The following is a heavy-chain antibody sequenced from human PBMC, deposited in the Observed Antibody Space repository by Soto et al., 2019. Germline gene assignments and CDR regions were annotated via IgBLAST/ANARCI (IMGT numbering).Heavy chain of an antibody. CDR3: ARDGYYYDSSGYYPRFDY. CDR1: GSTFPIYG. Sequence: ASVTVSFKASGSTFPIYGISLVRQAPDQGLEWMGWISAYNGNTNYAQKLQGRVTMTTDTSTSTAYMELRSLRSDDTAVYYCARDGYYYDSSGYYPRFDYWGQGTRVNVSS. J-gene: IGHJ4*02. D-gene: IGHD3-22*01. V-gene: IGHV1-18*01. CDR2: ISAYNGNT.